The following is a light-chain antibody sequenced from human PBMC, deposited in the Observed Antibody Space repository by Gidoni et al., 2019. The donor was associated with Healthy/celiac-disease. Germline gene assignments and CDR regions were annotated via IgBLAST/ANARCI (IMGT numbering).Light chain of an antibody. Sequence: VMTQSPATLSVSPGERATLSCRASQSVSSNLAWYQQKPGQAPKLLIYGASTRATGIPARVSGSGSGTEFTLTISSLQSEDFAVYYCQQYNNWPLTFGGGTKVEIK. CDR1: QSVSSN. CDR2: GAS. V-gene: IGKV3-15*01. CDR3: QQYNNWPLT. J-gene: IGKJ4*01.